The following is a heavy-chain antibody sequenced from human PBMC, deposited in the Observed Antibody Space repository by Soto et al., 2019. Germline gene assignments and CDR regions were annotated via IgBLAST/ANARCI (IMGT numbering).Heavy chain of an antibody. D-gene: IGHD4-17*01. CDR2: ISWNSDTI. CDR3: AKSTFGDYERYLDH. CDR1: GFTFHDYA. V-gene: IGHV3-9*01. J-gene: IGHJ4*02. Sequence: EVQLVESGGGLVQPGRSLTLSCAASGFTFHDYAMHWVRQAPGEGLEWVSAISWNSDTIAYADSVRGRFTIARDNXXXXXXXXMHTLRTEDTTFYYCAKSTFGDYERYLDHWGQGTLVTVSS.